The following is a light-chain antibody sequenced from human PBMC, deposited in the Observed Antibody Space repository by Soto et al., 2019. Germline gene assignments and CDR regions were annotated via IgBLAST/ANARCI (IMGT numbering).Light chain of an antibody. J-gene: IGKJ1*01. Sequence: DIVMTQSPDSLAVSLGERATINCKSSQSVLYSSNNQNYLAWYQQKPGQPPNLLLYWASTRESGVPDRFSGSGSGTDFTLTISSLQAEDVAVYYCQQYYRPWTFGQGTKVEIK. CDR1: QSVLYSSNNQNY. V-gene: IGKV4-1*01. CDR2: WAS. CDR3: QQYYRPWT.